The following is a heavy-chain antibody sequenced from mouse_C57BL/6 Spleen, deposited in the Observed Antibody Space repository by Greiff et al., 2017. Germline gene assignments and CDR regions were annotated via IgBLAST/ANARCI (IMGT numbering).Heavy chain of an antibody. CDR2: IHPSDSDT. CDR3: AIDYGSPQFAY. J-gene: IGHJ3*01. Sequence: QVQLQQPGAELVKPGASVKVSCKASGYTFTSYWMHWVKQRPGQGLEWIGRIHPSDSDTNYNQKFKGKATLTVDKSSSTAYMQLSSLTSEDSAVYYCAIDYGSPQFAYWGQGTLVTVSA. D-gene: IGHD1-1*01. CDR1: GYTFTSYW. V-gene: IGHV1-74*01.